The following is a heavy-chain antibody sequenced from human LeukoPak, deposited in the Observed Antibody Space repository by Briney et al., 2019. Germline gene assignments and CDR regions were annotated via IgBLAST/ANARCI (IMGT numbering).Heavy chain of an antibody. CDR1: GFSSSSYS. D-gene: IGHD2/OR15-2a*01. CDR3: TRDPHALDF. J-gene: IGHJ4*02. V-gene: IGHV3-48*01. Sequence: RGSLRLSCAASGFSSSSYSVNWVRQAPGKGLEWISYIRRDGSRIYYADSVEGRFTISRDNAKNSLYLQMDSLRVEDTAVYYCTRDPHALDFWGQGTLVTVSS. CDR2: IRRDGSRI.